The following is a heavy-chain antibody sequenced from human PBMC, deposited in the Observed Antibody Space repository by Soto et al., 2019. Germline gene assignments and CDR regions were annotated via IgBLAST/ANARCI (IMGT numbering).Heavy chain of an antibody. J-gene: IGHJ3*02. CDR2: FDPEDGET. Sequence: ASVKVSCKVSGYTLTELTMHWVRQAPGKGLERMGGFDPEDGETIYAQKFQGRVTMTEDTSTDTAYMELSSLRSEDTAVYYCATESAYLQHAFDIWGQGTMVTVSS. CDR1: GYTLTELT. V-gene: IGHV1-24*01. CDR3: ATESAYLQHAFDI. D-gene: IGHD5-18*01.